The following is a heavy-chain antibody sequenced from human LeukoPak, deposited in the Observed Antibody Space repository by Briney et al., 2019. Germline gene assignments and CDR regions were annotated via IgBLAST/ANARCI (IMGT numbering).Heavy chain of an antibody. Sequence: SETLSLTCTVSGGSISSGGYYWSWIRQPPGKGLEWIGYIYYSGSTNYNPSLKSRVTISVDTSKNQFSLKLSSVTAEDTAVYYCARRVPRLGHNDYWGQGTLVTVSS. D-gene: IGHD1-1*01. J-gene: IGHJ4*02. CDR1: GGSISSGGYY. CDR2: IYYSGST. CDR3: ARRVPRLGHNDY. V-gene: IGHV4-61*08.